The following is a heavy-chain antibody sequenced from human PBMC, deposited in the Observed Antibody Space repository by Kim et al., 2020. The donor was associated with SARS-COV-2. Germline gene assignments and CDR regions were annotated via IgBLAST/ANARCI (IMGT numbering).Heavy chain of an antibody. Sequence: ASVKVSCRASGYTFDDSALNWVRQAPGQGLQWMGCINTNTGNPTYAQGFTGRVVFSLDTSVSTAYLEITSLKAEDTAVYYCAGGREKRDYDSWSGWYYFDYWGQGTLVTVSS. CDR2: INTNTGNP. D-gene: IGHD3-3*01. CDR1: GYTFDDSA. CDR3: AGGREKRDYDSWSGWYYFDY. V-gene: IGHV7-4-1*02. J-gene: IGHJ4*02.